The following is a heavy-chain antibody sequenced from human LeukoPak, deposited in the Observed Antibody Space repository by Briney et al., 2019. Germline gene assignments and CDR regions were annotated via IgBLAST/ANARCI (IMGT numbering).Heavy chain of an antibody. CDR1: GYTFTVYY. V-gene: IGHV1-2*02. D-gene: IGHD1-26*01. CDR3: ARGSNSGSYYLYYYYGMDV. Sequence: ASVKVSRKASGYTFTVYYMHWVRQAPGQGLEWMGWINPNSGGTNYAQKFQGRVTMTRDTSISTAYMELSRLRSDDTAVYYCARGSNSGSYYLYYYYGMDVWGQGTTVTVSS. CDR2: INPNSGGT. J-gene: IGHJ6*02.